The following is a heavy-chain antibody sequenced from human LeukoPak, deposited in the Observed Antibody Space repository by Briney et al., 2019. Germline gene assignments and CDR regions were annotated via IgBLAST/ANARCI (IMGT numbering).Heavy chain of an antibody. CDR1: GGSITSGNYY. CDR2: IFYLGST. J-gene: IGHJ5*02. CDR3: ARTYTDHWFDP. V-gene: IGHV4-30-4*01. D-gene: IGHD2-2*02. Sequence: PSETLSLTCTVSGGSITSGNYYWSWIRQPPGKDLEWIGYIFYLGSTYYNPSLRSRVSISLNTSTTPFSLTLTAVTAADTAVYYCARTYTDHWFDPWGQGTLVTVSS.